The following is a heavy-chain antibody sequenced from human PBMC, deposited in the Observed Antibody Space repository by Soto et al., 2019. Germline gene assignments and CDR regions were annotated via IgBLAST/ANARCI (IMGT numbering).Heavy chain of an antibody. Sequence: ASVKVSCKASGYTFTSYDINWVRQATGQGLEWMGWMNPNSGNTGYAQKFQGRVTMTRNTSISTAYMELGSLRSEDTAVYYCVGQLLWFGEFPLDYYYGMDVWGQGTTVTVSS. CDR2: MNPNSGNT. CDR3: VGQLLWFGEFPLDYYYGMDV. D-gene: IGHD3-10*01. CDR1: GYTFTSYD. V-gene: IGHV1-8*01. J-gene: IGHJ6*02.